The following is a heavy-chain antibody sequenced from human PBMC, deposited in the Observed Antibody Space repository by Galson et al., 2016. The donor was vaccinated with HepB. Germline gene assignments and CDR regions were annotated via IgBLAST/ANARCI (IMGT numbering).Heavy chain of an antibody. CDR3: ARDSFTIFGVTPNWFDP. CDR1: GFSFNTYG. V-gene: IGHV3-30*03. D-gene: IGHD3-3*01. CDR2: ISHDGSHK. J-gene: IGHJ5*02. Sequence: SLRLSCAASGFSFNTYGMHWVRQAPGKGLEWVAIISHDGSHKFYADSVKGRFTISRDNSRNTVYLEMNSLRAEDTAVYYCARDSFTIFGVTPNWFDPWGQGTLVTVSS.